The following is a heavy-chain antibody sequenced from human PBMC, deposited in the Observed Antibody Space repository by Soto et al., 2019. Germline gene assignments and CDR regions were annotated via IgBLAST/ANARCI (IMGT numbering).Heavy chain of an antibody. Sequence: ASETLSLTCAVSGSSISSSNWWSWVRQPPGKGLEWIGEIYHSGSTNYNPSLKSRVTISVDKSKNQFSLKLSSVTAADTAVYYCASALGAVAGTDFDYWGQGTLVTVSS. CDR2: IYHSGST. D-gene: IGHD6-19*01. J-gene: IGHJ4*02. V-gene: IGHV4-4*02. CDR3: ASALGAVAGTDFDY. CDR1: GSSISSSNW.